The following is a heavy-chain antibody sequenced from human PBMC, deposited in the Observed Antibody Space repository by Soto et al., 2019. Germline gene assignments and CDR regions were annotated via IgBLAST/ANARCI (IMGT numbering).Heavy chain of an antibody. CDR1: GFTFSSYA. Sequence: QVQLVESGGGVVQPGRSLRLSCAASGFTFSSYAMHWDRQAPGKGLEWVAVISYDGSNKYYADSVKGRLTISSDNSKNTQYLQMNSLRAEDTAVYYCARDSCSGGSCYLLVYYYGMDVWGQGTTVTVSS. CDR2: ISYDGSNK. V-gene: IGHV3-30-3*01. CDR3: ARDSCSGGSCYLLVYYYGMDV. D-gene: IGHD2-15*01. J-gene: IGHJ6*02.